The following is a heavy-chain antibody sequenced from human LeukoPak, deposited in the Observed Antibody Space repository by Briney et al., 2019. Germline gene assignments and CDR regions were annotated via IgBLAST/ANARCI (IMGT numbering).Heavy chain of an antibody. J-gene: IGHJ5*02. V-gene: IGHV4-34*01. CDR3: ARGILLWFGELLPWFDP. CDR2: INHSGST. D-gene: IGHD3-10*01. CDR1: GGSFSGYY. Sequence: SETLSLTCAVYGGSFSGYYWSWIRQPPGKGPEWIGEINHSGSTNYNPSLKSRVTISVDTSKNQFSLKLSSVTAADTAVYYCARGILLWFGELLPWFDPWGQGTLVTVSS.